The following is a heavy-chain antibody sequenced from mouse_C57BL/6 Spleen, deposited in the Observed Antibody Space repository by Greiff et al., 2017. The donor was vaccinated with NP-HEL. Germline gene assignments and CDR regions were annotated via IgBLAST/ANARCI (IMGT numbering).Heavy chain of an antibody. CDR1: GYTFTDYE. D-gene: IGHD3-1*01. CDR3: TRPGPYYAMDY. Sequence: VQLQQSGAELVRPGASVTLSCKASGYTFTDYEMHWVKQTPVLGLEWIGAIDPETGGTAYNQKFKGKAILTADKSSSTAYMELRSLTSEDSAVYYCTRPGPYYAMDYWGQGTSVTVSS. V-gene: IGHV1-15*01. J-gene: IGHJ4*01. CDR2: IDPETGGT.